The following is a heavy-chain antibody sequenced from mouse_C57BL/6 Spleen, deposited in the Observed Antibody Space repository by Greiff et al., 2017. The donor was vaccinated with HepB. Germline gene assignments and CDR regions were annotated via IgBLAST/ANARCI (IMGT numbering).Heavy chain of an antibody. Sequence: VHVKQSGAELVRPGASVKLSCTASGFNIKDDYMHWVKQRPEQGLEWIGWIDPENGDTEYASKFQGKATITADTSSNTAYLQLSSLTSEDTAVYYCTTADKGYWGQGTTLTVSS. CDR2: IDPENGDT. J-gene: IGHJ2*01. CDR3: TTADKGY. V-gene: IGHV14-4*01. D-gene: IGHD1-3*01. CDR1: GFNIKDDY.